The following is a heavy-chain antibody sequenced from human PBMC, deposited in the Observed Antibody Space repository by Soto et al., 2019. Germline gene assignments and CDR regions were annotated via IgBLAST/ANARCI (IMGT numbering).Heavy chain of an antibody. D-gene: IGHD6-6*01. CDR3: GVSIAARPDRVFFIDC. Sequence: QVQLVQSGAEVKKPGSSVKVSCKASGGTFSSYTISWVRQAPGQGLEWMGRIIPILGIANYAQKFQGRVTITADKSTSTAYMELSSLRSEDTAVYYCGVSIAARPDRVFFIDCWGQGTLVTVSS. V-gene: IGHV1-69*02. CDR1: GGTFSSYT. CDR2: IIPILGIA. J-gene: IGHJ4*02.